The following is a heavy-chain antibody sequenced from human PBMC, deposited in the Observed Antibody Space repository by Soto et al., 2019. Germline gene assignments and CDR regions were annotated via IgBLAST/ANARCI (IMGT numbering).Heavy chain of an antibody. CDR2: INHSGST. V-gene: IGHV4-34*01. Sequence: QVQLQQWGAGLLKPSETLSLTCAVYGGSFSGYYWSWIRQPPGKGLEWIGEINHSGSTNYNPSLKGRVTISVDTSKNQFSLKLSSVTAADTAVYYCPRKRAMDVWGQGTTVTVSS. J-gene: IGHJ6*02. CDR1: GGSFSGYY. CDR3: PRKRAMDV.